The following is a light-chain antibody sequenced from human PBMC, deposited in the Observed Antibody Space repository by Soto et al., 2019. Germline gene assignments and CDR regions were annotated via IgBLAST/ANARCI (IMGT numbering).Light chain of an antibody. CDR2: ATS. Sequence: DIHITQSPSSLSASVGDRVTITCRASQSISTYLNWYQQKPGKAPKVLIYATSSLHSGVPSRFSGSGSETEFTLTISSLQPEDFATYFCQQTYSTPLTFGGGTKVDI. CDR1: QSISTY. J-gene: IGKJ4*01. CDR3: QQTYSTPLT. V-gene: IGKV1-39*01.